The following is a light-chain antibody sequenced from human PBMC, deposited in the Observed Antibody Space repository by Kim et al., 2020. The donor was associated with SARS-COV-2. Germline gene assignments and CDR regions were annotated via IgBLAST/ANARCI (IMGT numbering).Light chain of an antibody. J-gene: IGKJ1*01. CDR3: QQYNSWPRT. CDR2: RAS. CDR1: QSLSNN. Sequence: EIVMTQSPGTLSVSPGERATLSCRASQSLSNNLAWYQQKPGQAPSLLIYRASTRATGIPVRFSGSGSGTEFTLTISSLQSEDFAGYYCQQYNSWPRTFGHGTKVDIK. V-gene: IGKV3-15*01.